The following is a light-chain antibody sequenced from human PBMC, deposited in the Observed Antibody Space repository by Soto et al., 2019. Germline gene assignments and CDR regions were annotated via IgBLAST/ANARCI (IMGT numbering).Light chain of an antibody. V-gene: IGLV1-44*01. CDR3: AAWDGSLNGYV. Sequence: QSVLTQPPSASGTPGQSVTISCSGSNSNIGSNAVNWYQQFPGAAPTLLIYSTNERPSGVPDRFSGSKSGTSASLAISGLQSEDEADYHCAAWDGSLNGYVFGSGTKVT. J-gene: IGLJ1*01. CDR1: NSNIGSNA. CDR2: STN.